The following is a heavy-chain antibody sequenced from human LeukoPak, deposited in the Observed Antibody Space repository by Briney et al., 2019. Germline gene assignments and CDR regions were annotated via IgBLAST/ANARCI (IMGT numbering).Heavy chain of an antibody. CDR3: ARHLRSEGYYYYYYMDV. J-gene: IGHJ6*03. Sequence: PSETLSLTCAVYGGSFSGYYWSWIRQPPGKGLEWIGEINHSGSTNYNPSLKSRVTVSVDTSKSQFSLKLSSVTAADTAVYYCARHLRSEGYYYYYYMDVRGKGTTVTISS. CDR2: INHSGST. CDR1: GGSFSGYY. V-gene: IGHV4-34*01.